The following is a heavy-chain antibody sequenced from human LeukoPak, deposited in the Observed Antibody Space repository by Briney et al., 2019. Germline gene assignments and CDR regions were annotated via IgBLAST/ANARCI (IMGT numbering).Heavy chain of an antibody. CDR3: ARVEWEYTAMVTGPRSMDV. Sequence: ASVKVSCKASGYTFTSYDMHWVRQAPGQGLEWMGIINPRGGSTRYAQKFQGRVTMTRDTSTSTVYMALSSLRSEDTAVYYCARVEWEYTAMVTGPRSMDVWGQGTTVTVSS. D-gene: IGHD5-18*01. CDR2: INPRGGST. V-gene: IGHV1-46*01. CDR1: GYTFTSYD. J-gene: IGHJ6*02.